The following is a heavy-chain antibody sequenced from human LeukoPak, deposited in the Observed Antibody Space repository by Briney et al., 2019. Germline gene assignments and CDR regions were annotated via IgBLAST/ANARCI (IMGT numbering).Heavy chain of an antibody. CDR2: MNANSANT. Sequence: NWLGXAXGEGREGMGWMNANSANTGYAQKFQGRVTITRNSTISTDYMELRSVISEDRAVYYCARGTRTGEDGTAVPFDYWGQGTLVTVSS. J-gene: IGHJ4*02. V-gene: IGHV1-8*03. CDR3: ARGTRTGEDGTAVPFDY.